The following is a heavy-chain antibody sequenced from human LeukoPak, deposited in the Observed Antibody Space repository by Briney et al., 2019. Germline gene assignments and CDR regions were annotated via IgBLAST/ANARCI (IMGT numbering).Heavy chain of an antibody. CDR2: IYTSGNT. CDR1: GGSISSYY. CDR3: AREDILTGYFDY. D-gene: IGHD3-9*01. V-gene: IGHV4-4*07. J-gene: IGHJ4*02. Sequence: NPSETLSLTCTVSGGSISSYYWSWIRQPAGKGLEWLGRIYTSGNTNYNPSLESRVTTSVDTSKNQFSLKLSSVTAADTAVYYCAREDILTGYFDYWGQGTLVTVSS.